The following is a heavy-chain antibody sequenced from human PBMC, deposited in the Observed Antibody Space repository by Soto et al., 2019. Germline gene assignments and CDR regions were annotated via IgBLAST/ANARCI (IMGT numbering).Heavy chain of an antibody. CDR1: GYSISSSNW. D-gene: IGHD5-18*01. V-gene: IGHV4-28*01. CDR2: IYYSGRT. CDR3: ARKTDGYNPFDD. J-gene: IGHJ4*02. Sequence: QVQLQESGPRLVKPSDTLSLSCAVSGYSISSSNWWGWIRQPPGKGLEWIGYIYYSGRTHFNPSLKSRVTMSVDTSKNQFSLKLSSVTAVDTAMYYCARKTDGYNPFDDWGQGTLVTVSS.